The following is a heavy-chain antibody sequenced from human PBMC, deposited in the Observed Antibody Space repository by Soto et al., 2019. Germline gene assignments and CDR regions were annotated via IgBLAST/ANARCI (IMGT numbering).Heavy chain of an antibody. CDR1: GYSFTSYW. D-gene: IGHD2-21*02. CDR2: IDPSDSYT. Sequence: PGESLTISCKGSGYSFTSYWISWVRQMPGKGLEWMGRIDPSDSYTNYSPSFQGHVTISADKSISTAYLQWSSLKASDTAMYYCARHSVLAYCGGDCSPPYYYYGMDVWGQGTTVTVSS. J-gene: IGHJ6*02. V-gene: IGHV5-10-1*01. CDR3: ARHSVLAYCGGDCSPPYYYYGMDV.